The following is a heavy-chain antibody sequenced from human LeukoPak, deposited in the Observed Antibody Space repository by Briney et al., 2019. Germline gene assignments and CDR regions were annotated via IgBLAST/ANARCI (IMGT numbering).Heavy chain of an antibody. V-gene: IGHV1-46*01. J-gene: IGHJ4*02. CDR2: INTSGGST. D-gene: IGHD3-3*01. Sequence: ASVKVSCKASGYTFTSYYMHWVRQAPGQGLEWMGIINTSGGSTSYAQKFQGRVTMTRDTSTSTVYMELSSLRSEDTAVYYCARPGETYYDFWSGYYPLRYWGQGTLVTVSS. CDR3: ARPGETYYDFWSGYYPLRY. CDR1: GYTFTSYY.